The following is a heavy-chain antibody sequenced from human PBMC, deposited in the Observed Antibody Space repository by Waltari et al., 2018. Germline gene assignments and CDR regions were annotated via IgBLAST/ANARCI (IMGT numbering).Heavy chain of an antibody. CDR1: GFSFRSIW. J-gene: IGHJ4*02. Sequence: QLVESGEGLVQPGGSLSLPFATSGFSFRSIWMSWVRQAPGKGPQWVANIRNDGGEIHYADAVKGRFTISRDNAKDSLYLQMDSLRGDDTAVYHCALGWSLERWGRGTLVTVSS. CDR2: IRNDGGEI. D-gene: IGHD3-3*01. CDR3: ALGWSLER. V-gene: IGHV3-7*01.